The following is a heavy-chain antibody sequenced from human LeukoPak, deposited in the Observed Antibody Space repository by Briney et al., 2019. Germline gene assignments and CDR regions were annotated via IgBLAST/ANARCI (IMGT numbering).Heavy chain of an antibody. CDR3: ARAPVAASYYFDY. CDR1: GFTFSSYV. CDR2: IWSDGSNK. D-gene: IGHD6-19*01. V-gene: IGHV3-33*01. J-gene: IGHJ4*02. Sequence: GRSLRLSCAASGFTFSSYVMHWVRQAPGKGLEWVAVIWSDGSNKYYADSVKGRFTISRDNSKNTLFLQMNTLRAEDTAVYYCARAPVAASYYFDYWGQGTLVTVSP.